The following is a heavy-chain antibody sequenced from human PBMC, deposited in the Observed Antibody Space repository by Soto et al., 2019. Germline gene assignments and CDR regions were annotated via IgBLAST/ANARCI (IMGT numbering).Heavy chain of an antibody. Sequence: PSETLSLTCAVYGGSFSGYYWSWIRQPPGKGLGWIGEINHSGSTNYNPPLKSRVTISVDTSKNQFSLKLSSVTAADTAVYYCARSLGYYYDSSGSNWFDPWGQGTLVTVSS. CDR3: ARSLGYYYDSSGSNWFDP. CDR1: GGSFSGYY. CDR2: INHSGST. J-gene: IGHJ5*02. V-gene: IGHV4-34*01. D-gene: IGHD3-22*01.